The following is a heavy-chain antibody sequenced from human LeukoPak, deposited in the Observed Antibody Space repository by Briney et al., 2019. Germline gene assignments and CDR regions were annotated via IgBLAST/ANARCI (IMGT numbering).Heavy chain of an antibody. D-gene: IGHD2-2*01. V-gene: IGHV3-21*01. Sequence: PGGSLRLSCAASGFTFSSYSMNWVRQAPGKGLEWVSSISSSSSYIYYADSVKGRFTTSRDNAKNSLYLQMNSLRAEDTAVYYCAREGVVPAALDYWGQGTLVTVSS. CDR1: GFTFSSYS. J-gene: IGHJ4*02. CDR2: ISSSSSYI. CDR3: AREGVVPAALDY.